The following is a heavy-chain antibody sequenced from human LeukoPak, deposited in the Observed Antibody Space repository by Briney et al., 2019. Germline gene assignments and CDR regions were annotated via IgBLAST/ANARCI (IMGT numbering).Heavy chain of an antibody. Sequence: GESLKISCKASGCSFTTYWIGWVRQMPGKGLEWMGIIYPGDSDTRYSPSFQGHVTISADKSISTAYLEWSTLKASDTAMYYCARKCSGGNCYGFDPWGQGTLVTVSS. CDR3: ARKCSGGNCYGFDP. CDR1: GCSFTTYW. CDR2: IYPGDSDT. D-gene: IGHD2-15*01. V-gene: IGHV5-51*01. J-gene: IGHJ5*02.